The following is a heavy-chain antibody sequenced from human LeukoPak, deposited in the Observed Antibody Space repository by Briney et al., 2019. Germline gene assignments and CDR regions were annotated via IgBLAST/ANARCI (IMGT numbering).Heavy chain of an antibody. D-gene: IGHD4-11*01. J-gene: IGHJ4*02. CDR3: AKDAQRGFDYSNSLEY. V-gene: IGHV3-33*06. CDR1: QFTFSHYG. Sequence: PGKSLTLSCVASQFTFSHYGMHWVRQAPGKGLEWVAVIWNDGSSQYYLDSVKGRFTISRDNFQNTVYLQMNSLRAEDTAVYYCAKDAQRGFDYSNSLEYWGQGTLVTVSS. CDR2: IWNDGSSQ.